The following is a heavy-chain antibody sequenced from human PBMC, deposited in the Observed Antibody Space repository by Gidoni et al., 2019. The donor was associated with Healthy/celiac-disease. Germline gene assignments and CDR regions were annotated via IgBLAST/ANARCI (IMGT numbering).Heavy chain of an antibody. CDR2: INWNGGST. J-gene: IGHJ6*02. V-gene: IGHV3-20*04. Sequence: EVQLVESGGGVVRPGGSLRLSCAASGFTFDDYGISWVRQAPGKGLEWVSGINWNGGSTGYADSVKGRFTISRDNAKNSLYLQMNSLRAEDTALYYCARDRITMVRGVIIYYYYGMDVWGQGTTVTVSS. D-gene: IGHD3-10*01. CDR1: GFTFDDYG. CDR3: ARDRITMVRGVIIYYYYGMDV.